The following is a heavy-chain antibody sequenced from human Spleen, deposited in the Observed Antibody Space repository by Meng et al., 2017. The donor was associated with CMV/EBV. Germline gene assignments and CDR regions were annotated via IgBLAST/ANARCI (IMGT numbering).Heavy chain of an antibody. CDR3: ARMFFAGSWEFDS. Sequence: GGSLRLSCAASGFTFSSYAMSWVRQAPGKGLEWVSAINPSDGTTYYADSVKGRLTISRDNSKNTLYLQMNSLRAEDTAIYYCARMFFAGSWEFDSWGQGTLVTVSS. D-gene: IGHD6-13*01. J-gene: IGHJ4*02. CDR2: INPSDGTT. V-gene: IGHV3-23*01. CDR1: GFTFSSYA.